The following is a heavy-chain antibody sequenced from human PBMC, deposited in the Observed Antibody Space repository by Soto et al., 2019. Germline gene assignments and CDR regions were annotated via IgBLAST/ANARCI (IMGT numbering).Heavy chain of an antibody. CDR3: AKGGCSSTSCSTYYYYGMDV. V-gene: IGHV3-23*01. CDR2: ISGSGGST. CDR1: GFTFSSYA. J-gene: IGHJ6*02. Sequence: PGGSLRLSCAASGFTFSSYAMSWVRQAPGKGLEWVSAISGSGGSTYYADSVKGRFTISRDNSKNTLYLQMNSLRAEDTAVYYCAKGGCSSTSCSTYYYYGMDVWGQGTTVTVSS. D-gene: IGHD2-2*01.